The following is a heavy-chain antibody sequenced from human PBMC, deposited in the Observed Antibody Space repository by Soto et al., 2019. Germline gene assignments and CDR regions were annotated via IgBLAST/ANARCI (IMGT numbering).Heavy chain of an antibody. CDR3: AIITRGFSMDV. Sequence: PGGSLRLSCAASGFTFSAYWMSWVRQTPGKGLEWVANIRHDGSEKYYVDSVKGRFTISRDNAKNSLFLGMNSLRAEDTAVFYCAIITRGFSMDVWGQGTTVTVS. CDR2: IRHDGSEK. D-gene: IGHD1-20*01. V-gene: IGHV3-7*01. CDR1: GFTFSAYW. J-gene: IGHJ6*02.